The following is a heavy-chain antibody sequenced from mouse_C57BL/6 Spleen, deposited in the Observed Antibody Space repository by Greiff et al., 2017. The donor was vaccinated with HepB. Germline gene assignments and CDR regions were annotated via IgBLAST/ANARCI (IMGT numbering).Heavy chain of an antibody. D-gene: IGHD2-4*01. J-gene: IGHJ3*01. Sequence: EVKLMESGGDLVKPGGSLKLSCAASGFTFSSYGMSWVRQTPDKRLEWVATISSGGSYTYYPDSVKGRFTISRYNAKNTLYLQMSSLKSEDTAMYSCARPYDYDGAWFAYWGQGTLVTVSA. CDR3: ARPYDYDGAWFAY. CDR2: ISSGGSYT. V-gene: IGHV5-6*01. CDR1: GFTFSSYG.